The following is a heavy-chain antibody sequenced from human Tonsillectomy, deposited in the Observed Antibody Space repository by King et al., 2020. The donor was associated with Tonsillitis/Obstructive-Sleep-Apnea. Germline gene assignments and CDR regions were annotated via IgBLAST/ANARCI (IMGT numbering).Heavy chain of an antibody. CDR2: IKQDGRDK. Sequence: VQLVESGGGLVQPGGSLRLSCAASGFTFSRSWMSWVRQAPGKGLEWLADIKQDGRDKYYVDSVKGRFTISRDNAKNSLYLQINSLRAEDTAVYYCARESGISDTNCWYFDLWGRGTPVTVSS. D-gene: IGHD1-14*01. J-gene: IGHJ2*01. V-gene: IGHV3-7*04. CDR3: ARESGISDTNCWYFDL. CDR1: GFTFSRSW.